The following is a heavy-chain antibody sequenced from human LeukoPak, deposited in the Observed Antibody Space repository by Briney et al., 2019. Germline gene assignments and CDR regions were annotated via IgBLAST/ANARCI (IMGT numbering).Heavy chain of an antibody. D-gene: IGHD3-9*01. V-gene: IGHV4-34*01. Sequence: SETLSLTCAVYGGSLSGYYWSWIRQPPGKGLEWIGEINHSGSTNYNPSLKSRVTISVDTSKNQFSLKLSSVTAADTAVYYCGRSILTGYADWGQGTLATVSS. J-gene: IGHJ4*02. CDR1: GGSLSGYY. CDR2: INHSGST. CDR3: GRSILTGYAD.